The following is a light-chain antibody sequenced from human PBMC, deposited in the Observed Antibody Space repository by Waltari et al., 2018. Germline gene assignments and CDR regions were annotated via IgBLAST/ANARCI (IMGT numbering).Light chain of an antibody. CDR2: RNN. CDR1: SPNLGSNH. V-gene: IGLV1-47*01. CDR3: AAWDDSLSGVV. J-gene: IGLJ2*01. Sequence: QSVLPQPPSASGTPGQRVTIPCSGSSPNLGSNHVYSYQQLPGTAPKLLIYRNNQRPSGVPDRFSGSKSGTSASLAISGLRSEDEADYYCAAWDDSLSGVVFGGGTKLTVL.